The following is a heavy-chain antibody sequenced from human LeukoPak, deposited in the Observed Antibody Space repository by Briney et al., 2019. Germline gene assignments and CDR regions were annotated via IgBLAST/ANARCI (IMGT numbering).Heavy chain of an antibody. V-gene: IGHV4-59*01. CDR1: GGSISSYY. CDR2: IYYTGST. D-gene: IGHD1-26*01. J-gene: IGHJ6*02. CDR3: ARDRVGATPGYYYYGMDV. Sequence: SETLSLTCTVSGGSISSYYWSWIRQPPGKGLEWIGYIYYTGSTNYSPSLKSRVTISVDTSKNQFSLKLSSVTAADTAVYYCARDRVGATPGYYYYGMDVWGQGTTVTVSS.